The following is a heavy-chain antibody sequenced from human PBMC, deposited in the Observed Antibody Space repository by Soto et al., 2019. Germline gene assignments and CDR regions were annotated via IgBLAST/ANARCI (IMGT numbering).Heavy chain of an antibody. D-gene: IGHD3-3*01. J-gene: IGHJ6*02. CDR3: AGCYDFWSGYSPPYYYYYGMDV. V-gene: IGHV1-69*13. CDR2: IIPIFGTA. Sequence: SVKVSCKASGGTFSSYAISWVRQAPGQGLEWMGGIIPIFGTANYAQKLQGRVTITADESTSTAYMELSSLRSEDTAVYYCAGCYDFWSGYSPPYYYYYGMDVWGQGTTVTVSS. CDR1: GGTFSSYA.